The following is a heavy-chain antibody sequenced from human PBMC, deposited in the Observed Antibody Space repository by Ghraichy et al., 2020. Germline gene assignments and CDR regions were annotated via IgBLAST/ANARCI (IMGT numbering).Heavy chain of an antibody. J-gene: IGHJ4*02. CDR1: GFTFSNYW. CDR3: ASGVLSYDYVWGSYHLDS. Sequence: LSLTCAAFGFTFSNYWMTWVRQAPGRGLEWVANIKQDESEKYYVDSVKGRFTISRDNAKNLLFLQMNSLRAEDTAVYYCASGVLSYDYVWGSYHLDSWTQGTLGTFSS. D-gene: IGHD3-16*02. CDR2: IKQDESEK. V-gene: IGHV3-7*01.